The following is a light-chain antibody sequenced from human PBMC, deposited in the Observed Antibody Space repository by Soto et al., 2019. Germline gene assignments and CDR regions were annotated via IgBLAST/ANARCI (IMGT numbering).Light chain of an antibody. CDR1: QGISSY. CDR2: AAS. Sequence: DIQLTQSPSFLSASVGDRVTITCRASQGISSYLAWYQQKPGKAPKLLIQAASTLQSGVPLRFSGSGSGTEFTLTISSLQPEHFATYYCQHFHSYPLSFGGGTKVDI. J-gene: IGKJ4*01. V-gene: IGKV1-9*01. CDR3: QHFHSYPLS.